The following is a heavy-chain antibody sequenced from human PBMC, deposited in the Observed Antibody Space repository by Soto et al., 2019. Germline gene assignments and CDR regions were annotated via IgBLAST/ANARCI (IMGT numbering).Heavy chain of an antibody. Sequence: ASVKGSCKASGYTSTSYGLSWVRQAPGQGLEWMGLISAYNGNTDYAQKLQGRVTMTTDTSTSTAYMELRSLRSDDTAVYYCETKIAAAGYNWFDPWGQGTLVTV. CDR3: ETKIAAAGYNWFDP. V-gene: IGHV1-18*01. CDR1: GYTSTSYG. CDR2: ISAYNGNT. D-gene: IGHD6-13*01. J-gene: IGHJ5*02.